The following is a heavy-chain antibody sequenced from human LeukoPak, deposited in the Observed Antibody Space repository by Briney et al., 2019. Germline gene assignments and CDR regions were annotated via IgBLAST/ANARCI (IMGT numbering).Heavy chain of an antibody. CDR3: AKDQLNRFCSAGSCSITHDY. CDR2: ISGSTYTT. V-gene: IGHV3-23*01. CDR1: GFTFSAYG. D-gene: IGHD2-15*01. J-gene: IGHJ4*02. Sequence: PGGSLRLSCAASGFTFSAYGMSWVRQAPGEGLEWVSSISGSTYTTYYADSVKGRFTISRDNSKNIVFLQMNSLRAEDTAICYCAKDQLNRFCSAGSCSITHDYWGQGTLVTVSS.